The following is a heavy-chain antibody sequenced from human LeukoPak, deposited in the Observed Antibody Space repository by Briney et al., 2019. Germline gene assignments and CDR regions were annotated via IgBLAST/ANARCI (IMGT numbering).Heavy chain of an antibody. CDR2: IYPSGST. Sequence: GSLRLSCAASGFTFSSYGIHWVRQAPGKGLEWVSVIYPSGSTHYGDAVKGRFTISRDNFKSAVFLEMSSVTDEDTAVYQFDPWGQGTLVTVSS. CDR1: GFTFSSYG. CDR3: DP. V-gene: IGHV3-NL1*01. J-gene: IGHJ5*02.